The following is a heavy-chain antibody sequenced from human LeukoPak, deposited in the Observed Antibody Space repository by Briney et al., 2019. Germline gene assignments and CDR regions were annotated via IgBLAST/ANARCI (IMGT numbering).Heavy chain of an antibody. CDR2: INPSGGST. D-gene: IGHD6-6*01. J-gene: IGHJ6*02. V-gene: IGHV1-46*01. CDR3: ARDLEYSITGGGNYYYYYGMDV. Sequence: ASVKVSCKASGYTFTSYYMHWVRQVPGQGLEWMGIINPSGGSTSYAQKFQGRVTMTRDTSTSTVYMELSSLRSEDTAVYYCARDLEYSITGGGNYYYYYGMDVWGQGTTVTVSS. CDR1: GYTFTSYY.